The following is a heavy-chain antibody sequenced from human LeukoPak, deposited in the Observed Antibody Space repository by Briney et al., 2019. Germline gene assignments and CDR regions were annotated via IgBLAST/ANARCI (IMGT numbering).Heavy chain of an antibody. CDR1: GFTFSSYA. D-gene: IGHD2-8*01. CDR3: ERGYCTNGCGLGGY. Sequence: GGSLRLSCAASGFTFSSYAMSWVRQAPGKGLEWVANIKQDGSEKYYVDSVKGRFTISRDNAKNSLYLQMNSLRAEDTAVYYCERGYCTNGCGLGGYWGQGTLVTVSS. V-gene: IGHV3-7*03. J-gene: IGHJ4*02. CDR2: IKQDGSEK.